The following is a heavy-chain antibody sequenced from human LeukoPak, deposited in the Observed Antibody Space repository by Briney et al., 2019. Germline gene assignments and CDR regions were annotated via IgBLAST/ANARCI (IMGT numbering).Heavy chain of an antibody. CDR1: GGSISGYY. V-gene: IGHV4-4*07. CDR2: IYTSGNT. J-gene: IGHJ2*01. CDR3: ARDALYCSSTSCYRYWYFDL. D-gene: IGHD2-2*01. Sequence: SETLSLTCTVSGGSISGYYWNWIRQPAGKGLEWIGRIYTSGNTNYNPSLKSRVTMSVDTSKNQFSLKLSSVTAADTAVYYCARDALYCSSTSCYRYWYFDLWGRGSLVTVSS.